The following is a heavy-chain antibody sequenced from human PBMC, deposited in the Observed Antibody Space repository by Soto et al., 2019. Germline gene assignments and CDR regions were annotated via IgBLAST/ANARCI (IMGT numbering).Heavy chain of an antibody. CDR1: GGSISSGGYS. V-gene: IGHV4-61*08. CDR2: IYYSGST. J-gene: IGHJ3*02. CDR3: ARQQWLVLNAFDI. D-gene: IGHD6-19*01. Sequence: PSETLSLTCAVSGGSISSGGYSWSWIRQPPGKGLEWIGYIYYSGSTNYNPSLKSRVTISVDTSKNQFSLKLSSVTAADTAVYYCARQQWLVLNAFDIWGQGTMVTV.